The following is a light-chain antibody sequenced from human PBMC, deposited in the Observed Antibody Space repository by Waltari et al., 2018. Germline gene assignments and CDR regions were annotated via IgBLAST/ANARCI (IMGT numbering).Light chain of an antibody. CDR3: MQALQTPT. V-gene: IGKV2-28*01. J-gene: IGKJ1*01. CDR1: QSLLHSNGYNY. CDR2: LGS. Sequence: DIVMTQSPLSLPVTPGEPASIPCRSSQSLLHSNGYNYLDWYLQKPGQSPQLLIYLGSNRASGVPDRFSGSGSGTDFTLKISRVEAEDVGVYYCMQALQTPTFGQGTKVEIK.